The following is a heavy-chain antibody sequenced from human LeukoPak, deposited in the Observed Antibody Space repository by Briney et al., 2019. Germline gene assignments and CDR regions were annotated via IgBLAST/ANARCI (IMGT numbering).Heavy chain of an antibody. CDR2: ISGSGGSA. V-gene: IGHV3-23*01. J-gene: IGHJ4*02. Sequence: GGSLRLSCAASEFTFSNYAMSWVRQAPGKGLEWVSAISGSGGSAYYADSMKGRFTISRDNSENTLYLQMTSLRAEDTAVYYCAKGRGSWYRDFDYWGQGTLVTVSS. CDR3: AKGRGSWYRDFDY. CDR1: EFTFSNYA. D-gene: IGHD6-13*01.